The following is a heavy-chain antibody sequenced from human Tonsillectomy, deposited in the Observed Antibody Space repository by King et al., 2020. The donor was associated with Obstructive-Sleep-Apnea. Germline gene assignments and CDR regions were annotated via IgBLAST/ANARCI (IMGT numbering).Heavy chain of an antibody. CDR3: ARDIDYIVDY. D-gene: IGHD2-21*01. J-gene: IGHJ4*02. CDR2: INPKDGDI. Sequence: QLVQSGPEVKKPGASVTVSCKASGYAFSNYGISWVRQAPGQGLEWVGWINPKDGDIHYAQRLQARVTLTIDTSTTTAYMEMGSLRSDETAMYYCARDIDYIVDYWGQGTLLTVSS. CDR1: GYAFSNYG. V-gene: IGHV1-18*04.